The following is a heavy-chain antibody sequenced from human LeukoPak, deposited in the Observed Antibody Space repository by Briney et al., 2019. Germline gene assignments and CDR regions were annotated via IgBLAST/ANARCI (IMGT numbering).Heavy chain of an antibody. CDR1: GFTFSNYA. J-gene: IGHJ4*02. Sequence: GGSLRLSCAASGFTFSNYAMSWVRQAPGKGLEWVSTISGSGGSTFYADSVKGRFTISRDNSRNTLYLQMNSLRAEDTAVYYCARDRGLTDGYFDYWGQGTLVTVSS. V-gene: IGHV3-23*01. CDR3: ARDRGLTDGYFDY. D-gene: IGHD3/OR15-3a*01. CDR2: ISGSGGST.